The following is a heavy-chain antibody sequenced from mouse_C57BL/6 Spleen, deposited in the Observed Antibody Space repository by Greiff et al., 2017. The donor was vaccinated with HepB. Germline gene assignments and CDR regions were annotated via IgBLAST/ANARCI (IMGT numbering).Heavy chain of an antibody. V-gene: IGHV1-39*01. CDR2: INPNYGTT. CDR3: ARSPLITTVASGFAY. CDR1: GYSFTDYN. J-gene: IGHJ3*01. Sequence: EVKLMESGPELVKPGASVKISCKASGYSFTDYNMNWVKQSNGKSLEWIGVINPNYGTTSYNQKFKGKATLTVDQSSSTAYMQLNSLTSEDSAVYYCARSPLITTVASGFAYWGQGTLVTVSA. D-gene: IGHD1-1*01.